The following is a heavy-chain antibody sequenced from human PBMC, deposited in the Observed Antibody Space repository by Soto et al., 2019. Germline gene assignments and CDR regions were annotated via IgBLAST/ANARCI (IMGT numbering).Heavy chain of an antibody. J-gene: IGHJ6*03. CDR3: ARVGCSSTSCYESYYYMDV. CDR1: GYTFTSYA. D-gene: IGHD2-2*01. CDR2: INAGNGNT. V-gene: IGHV1-3*01. Sequence: ASVKVSCKASGYTFTSYAMHWVRQAPGQRLEWMGWINAGNGNTKYSQKFQGRVTITRDTSASTAYMELSSLRSEDTAVYCCARVGCSSTSCYESYYYMDVWGKGTTVTVSS.